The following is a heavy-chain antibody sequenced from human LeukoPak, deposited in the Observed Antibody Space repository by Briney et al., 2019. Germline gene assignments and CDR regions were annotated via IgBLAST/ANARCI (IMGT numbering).Heavy chain of an antibody. Sequence: ASVKVSCKASGYTFTSYDINWVRQATGQGLEWMGWMNPNSGNTGYAQKFQGRVTMTRNTSISTAYMELSSLRSEDTAVYYCASSSYSSSFYYYYMDVWGKGTTVTVSS. V-gene: IGHV1-8*01. D-gene: IGHD6-6*01. J-gene: IGHJ6*03. CDR2: MNPNSGNT. CDR1: GYTFTSYD. CDR3: ASSSYSSSFYYYYMDV.